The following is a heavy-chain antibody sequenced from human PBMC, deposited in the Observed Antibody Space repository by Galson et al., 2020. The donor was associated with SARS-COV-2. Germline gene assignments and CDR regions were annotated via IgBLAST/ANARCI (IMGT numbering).Heavy chain of an antibody. Sequence: ETSETLSLTCAVYGGSFSGYYWSWIRQPPGKGLEWIGEINHSGSTNYNPSLKSRVTISVDTSKNQFSLKLSSVTAADTAVYYCASPSGSSSSYYYYYYGMDVWGQGTTVTVSS. V-gene: IGHV4-34*01. CDR3: ASPSGSSSSYYYYYYGMDV. CDR2: INHSGST. CDR1: GGSFSGYY. J-gene: IGHJ6*02. D-gene: IGHD6-13*01.